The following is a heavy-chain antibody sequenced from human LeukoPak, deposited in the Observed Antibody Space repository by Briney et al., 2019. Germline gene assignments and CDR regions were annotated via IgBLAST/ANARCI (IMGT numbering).Heavy chain of an antibody. J-gene: IGHJ5*02. V-gene: IGHV1-69*06. D-gene: IGHD4-23*01. CDR1: GYTFTSYG. CDR3: ARVGRPRLRWSYNWFDP. Sequence: ASVKVSCKASGYTFTSYGISWVRQAPGQGLEWMGGIIPIFGTANYAQKFQGRVTITADKSTSTAYMELSSLRSEDAAVYYCARVGRPRLRWSYNWFDPWGQGTLVTVSS. CDR2: IIPIFGTA.